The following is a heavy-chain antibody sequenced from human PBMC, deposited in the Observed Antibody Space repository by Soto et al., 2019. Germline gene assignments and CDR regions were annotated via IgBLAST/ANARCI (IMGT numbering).Heavy chain of an antibody. Sequence: SVKVSCKASGFTFSNSAVQWVRQARGQRLEWIGWIVVGSGNINYAQNFQGRVTITRDMSTSTAYMELSSLRSEDTAVYYCAADRGGYRTYYYGMDVWGQGTAVTVSS. CDR1: GFTFSNSA. CDR2: IVVGSGNI. V-gene: IGHV1-58*01. J-gene: IGHJ6*02. D-gene: IGHD5-12*01. CDR3: AADRGGYRTYYYGMDV.